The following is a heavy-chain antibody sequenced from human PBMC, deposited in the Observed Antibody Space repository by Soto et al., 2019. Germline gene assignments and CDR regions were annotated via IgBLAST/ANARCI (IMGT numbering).Heavy chain of an antibody. J-gene: IGHJ3*02. V-gene: IGHV1-69*01. CDR1: GGTFSSYA. D-gene: IGHD3-10*01. Sequence: QVQLVQSGAEVKKPGSSVKVSCKASGGTFSSYAISWVRQAPGQGLEWMGGIIPIFGTANYAQKFQGRVTITADESTSTAYMELSRLRSEETAVYYCAIAKSITMVRGLYDAFDIWGQGTMVTVSS. CDR3: AIAKSITMVRGLYDAFDI. CDR2: IIPIFGTA.